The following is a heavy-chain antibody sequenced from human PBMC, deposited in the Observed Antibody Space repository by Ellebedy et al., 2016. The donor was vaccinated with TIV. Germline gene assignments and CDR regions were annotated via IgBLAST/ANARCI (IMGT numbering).Heavy chain of an antibody. J-gene: IGHJ6*02. D-gene: IGHD2-15*01. Sequence: GGSLRLSCAASGFSFSNYWMNWVRQAPGKGLEWVSSIISSSSYIYYADSVKGRFTISRDNAKNSLYLQMNSLRAEDTAVYYCASSGGSCYSDYYYYGMDVWGQGTTVTVSS. CDR2: IISSSSYI. CDR1: GFSFSNYW. V-gene: IGHV3-21*01. CDR3: ASSGGSCYSDYYYYGMDV.